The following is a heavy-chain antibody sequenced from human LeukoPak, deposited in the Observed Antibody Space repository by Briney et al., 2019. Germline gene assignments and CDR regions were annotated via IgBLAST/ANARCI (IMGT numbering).Heavy chain of an antibody. J-gene: IGHJ4*02. CDR1: GFTFSSYD. CDR2: ISYDGSNK. CDR3: AKDIGWFGESSPFDY. V-gene: IGHV3-30*18. Sequence: PGGSLRLSCAASGFTFSSYDMHWVRQAPGKGLEWVAVISYDGSNKYYADSVKGRFTISRDNSKNTLYLQMNSLRAEDTAVYYCAKDIGWFGESSPFDYWGQGTLVTVSS. D-gene: IGHD3-10*01.